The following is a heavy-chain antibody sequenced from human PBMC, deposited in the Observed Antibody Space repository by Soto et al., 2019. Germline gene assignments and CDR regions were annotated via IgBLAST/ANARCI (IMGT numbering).Heavy chain of an antibody. CDR3: ARRGDYGDYDDY. CDR2: ISPGDSNA. J-gene: IGHJ4*02. V-gene: IGHV5-51*01. D-gene: IGHD4-17*01. CDR1: GYTFSTFW. Sequence: GESLKISCHGSGYTFSTFWIGWVRQMPGKGLEWMGIISPGDSNAKYSPSFRGQVTISADKSVNTAYLQWNSLKASDTAMYYCARRGDYGDYDDYWGQGTLVTAPQ.